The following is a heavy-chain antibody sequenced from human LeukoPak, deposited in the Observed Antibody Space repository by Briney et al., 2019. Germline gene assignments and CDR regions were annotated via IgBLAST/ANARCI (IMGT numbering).Heavy chain of an antibody. J-gene: IGHJ4*02. CDR2: ISSSSSTI. CDR1: GFTFSTYS. CDR3: ATAPKLRFLEWPFDY. V-gene: IGHV3-48*04. Sequence: PGGSLRLSCAASGFTFSTYSMNWVRQAPGRGLEWVSYISSSSSTIYYADSVRGRFTISRDNAKNSLYLQMNSLRAEDTAVYYCATAPKLRFLEWPFDYWGQGTLVTVSS. D-gene: IGHD3-3*01.